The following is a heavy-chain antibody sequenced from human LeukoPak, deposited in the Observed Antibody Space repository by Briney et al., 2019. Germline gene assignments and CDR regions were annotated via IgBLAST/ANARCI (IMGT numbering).Heavy chain of an antibody. D-gene: IGHD3-10*01. J-gene: IGHJ5*02. Sequence: ASVKVSCKASGYTFTGYYIHWVRQALGQGLEWMGRINPNTGGTHYAQMFQGRVTMTRDTSISTAYMGLSRLTSDDTAVYYCAREPMVRDFNWFDPWGQGTLVTVSP. CDR2: INPNTGGT. CDR3: AREPMVRDFNWFDP. CDR1: GYTFTGYY. V-gene: IGHV1-2*06.